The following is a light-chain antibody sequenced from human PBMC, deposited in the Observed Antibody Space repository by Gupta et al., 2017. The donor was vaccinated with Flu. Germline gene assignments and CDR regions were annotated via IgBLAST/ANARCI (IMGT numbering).Light chain of an antibody. V-gene: IGLV3-21*02. Sequence: SYVLTQPPSVSVAPGRTARITVGGDNIGSKSVQWYQQKSGRAPVLVVYDNRDRPSGIPDRFSGSNSGNTATLTISRVEAGDEADDYCQLWDSRSDHWVFGGGTKVTVL. CDR3: QLWDSRSDHWV. J-gene: IGLJ3*02. CDR1: NIGSKS. CDR2: DNR.